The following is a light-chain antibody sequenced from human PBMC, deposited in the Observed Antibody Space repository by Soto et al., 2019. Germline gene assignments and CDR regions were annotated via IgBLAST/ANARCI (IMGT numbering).Light chain of an antibody. J-gene: IGLJ3*02. CDR2: EVT. CDR3: TSYRSTNAWV. CDR1: SSDIGGYNY. Sequence: QSALTQPASVSGSPGQSITISCTGTSSDIGGYNYVSWYQQHPGNAPKLLIYEVTNRPSGVSNRFSGSKSGNTASLTISGLQAEDEADYYCTSYRSTNAWVFGGGTKLTVL. V-gene: IGLV2-14*01.